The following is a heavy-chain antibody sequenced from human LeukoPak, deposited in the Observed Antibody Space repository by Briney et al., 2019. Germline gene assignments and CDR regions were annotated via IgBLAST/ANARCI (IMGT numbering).Heavy chain of an antibody. J-gene: IGHJ6*03. D-gene: IGHD2-2*01. CDR3: ARANIVVVPAATFYYMDV. CDR2: ISSSSSYI. CDR1: GFTFSSYS. Sequence: GGSLKLSCAASGFTFSSYSMNWVRQAPRKGLEWVSSISSSSSYIYYADSVKGRFTISRDNAKNSLYLQMNSLRAEDTAVYYCARANIVVVPAATFYYMDVWGKGTTVTVSS. V-gene: IGHV3-21*01.